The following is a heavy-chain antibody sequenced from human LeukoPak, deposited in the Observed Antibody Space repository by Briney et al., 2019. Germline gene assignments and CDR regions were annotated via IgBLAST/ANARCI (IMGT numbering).Heavy chain of an antibody. D-gene: IGHD3-3*01. V-gene: IGHV4-34*01. CDR1: GGSSSSYC. CDR2: INHSGST. J-gene: IGHJ4*02. Sequence: SETLSLTCTVSGGSSSSYCWSWIRQPPGKGLEWIGEINHSGSTNYNPSLKSRVTISVDTSKNQFSLKLSSVTAVDTAVYYCARATRITIFGVVTPFDYWGQGTLVTVSS. CDR3: ARATRITIFGVVTPFDY.